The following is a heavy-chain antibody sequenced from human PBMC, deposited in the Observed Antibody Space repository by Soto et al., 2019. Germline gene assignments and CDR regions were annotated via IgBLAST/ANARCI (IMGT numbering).Heavy chain of an antibody. J-gene: IGHJ6*02. CDR2: IYPGDSDT. D-gene: IGHD3-10*01. CDR3: ARGWPDYYGSVSPYYYGMDA. CDR1: GYSFSNYW. Sequence: PGESLKISCKGSGYSFSNYWISWVRQMPGKGLEWMGIIYPGDSDTRYSPSFQGQVTISADKSISTAYLQWSSLKASDTAMYYCARGWPDYYGSVSPYYYGMDAWGQGTTVTVSS. V-gene: IGHV5-51*01.